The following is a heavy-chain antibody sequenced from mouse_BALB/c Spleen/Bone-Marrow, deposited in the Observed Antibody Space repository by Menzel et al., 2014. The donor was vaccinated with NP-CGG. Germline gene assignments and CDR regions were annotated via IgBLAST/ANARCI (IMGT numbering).Heavy chain of an antibody. CDR1: GYAFSSSR. D-gene: IGHD2-3*01. J-gene: IGHJ4*01. V-gene: IGHV1-82*01. CDR3: ARSDGYRTMDY. Sequence: QVQLQQSGPELVKPGASVKISCKASGYAFSSSRMNWVKQRPGQGLEWIGRIYPGDGDTNYNGKFKGKATLTADKSSSTAYMQLSSLTSVDSAVYFCARSDGYRTMDYWGQGTSVTVSS. CDR2: IYPGDGDT.